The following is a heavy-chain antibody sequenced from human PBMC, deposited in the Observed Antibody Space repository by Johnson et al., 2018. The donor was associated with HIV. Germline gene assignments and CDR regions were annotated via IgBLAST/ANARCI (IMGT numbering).Heavy chain of an antibody. Sequence: QVQLVESGGGVVQPGRSLRLSCAASGFTFSSYGMHWVRQAPGKGLEWVSAIGTAGDTYYPGSVKGRFTISRDNSKNTLYLQMNSLRAEDTALYYCARDGTTGRSGDAFDIWGQGTMVTVSS. J-gene: IGHJ3*02. CDR2: IGTAGDT. D-gene: IGHD4-17*01. CDR3: ARDGTTGRSGDAFDI. V-gene: IGHV3-NL1*01. CDR1: GFTFSSYG.